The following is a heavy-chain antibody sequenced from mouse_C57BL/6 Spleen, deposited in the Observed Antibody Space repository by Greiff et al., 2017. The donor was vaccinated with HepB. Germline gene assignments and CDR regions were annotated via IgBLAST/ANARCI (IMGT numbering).Heavy chain of an antibody. D-gene: IGHD2-2*01. CDR3: ARKDYGYDEGCAY. CDR1: GYTFTDYY. J-gene: IGHJ3*01. CDR2: INPNNGGT. V-gene: IGHV1-26*01. Sequence: EVQLQQSGPELVKPGASVKISCKASGYTFTDYYMNWVKQSHGKSLEWIGDINPNNGGTSYNQKFKGKATLTVDKSSSTAYMELRSLTSEDSAVYYCARKDYGYDEGCAYWGQGTLVTVSA.